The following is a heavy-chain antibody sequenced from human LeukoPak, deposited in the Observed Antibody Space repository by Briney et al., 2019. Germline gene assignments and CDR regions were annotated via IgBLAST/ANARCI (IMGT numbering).Heavy chain of an antibody. CDR1: GGSISSYY. J-gene: IGHJ6*03. V-gene: IGHV4-59*01. D-gene: IGHD2-2*01. Sequence: PSETLSLTCTVSGGSISSYYWSWIRQPPGKGLERIGYIYYSGSTNYNPSLKSRVTISVDTSKNQFSLKLSSVTAADTAVYYCARGGSEEREDIVVVPAAMRDYYYYYMDVCGKGTTVTVSS. CDR2: IYYSGST. CDR3: ARGGSEEREDIVVVPAAMRDYYYYYMDV.